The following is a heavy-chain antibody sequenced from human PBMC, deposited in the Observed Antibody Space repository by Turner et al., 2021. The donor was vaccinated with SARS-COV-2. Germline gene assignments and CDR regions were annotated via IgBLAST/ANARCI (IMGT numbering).Heavy chain of an antibody. Sequence: QVQLVQSGAEVKKPGASVKVPCKASGYTFTSYDINWVRQATGQGLWWMGWMNPNSGNTGYAQKFQGRVTMTRTNSISTAYMELGSLGSEDTAVYYCARAAQLTVWFDPWGQGTLVTVSS. D-gene: IGHD3-9*01. CDR3: ARAAQLTVWFDP. CDR1: GYTFTSYD. J-gene: IGHJ5*02. V-gene: IGHV1-8*01. CDR2: MNPNSGNT.